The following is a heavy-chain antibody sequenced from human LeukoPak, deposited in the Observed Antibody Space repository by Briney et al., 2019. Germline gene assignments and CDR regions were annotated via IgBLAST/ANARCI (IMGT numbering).Heavy chain of an antibody. Sequence: GGSLTLTCAASGFTFSNYYIHWVRQVPGKGLVWVSHIDSDGSSSRYADSVKGRFTVSRDNAKNTLYLQMNSLRAEDTALYYCARRGKYWLFDLWGRGTLVTVSS. V-gene: IGHV3-74*01. CDR3: ARRGKYWLFDL. CDR2: IDSDGSSS. CDR1: GFTFSNYY. J-gene: IGHJ2*01.